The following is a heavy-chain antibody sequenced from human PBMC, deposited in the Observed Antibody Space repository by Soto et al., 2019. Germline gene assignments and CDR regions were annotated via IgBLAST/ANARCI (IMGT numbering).Heavy chain of an antibody. V-gene: IGHV3-11*01. CDR1: GFTFSDYY. J-gene: IGHJ6*02. CDR2: ISSSGSTI. Sequence: GSLRLSCAASGFTFSDYYMSWIRQAPGKGLEWVSYISSSGSTIYYADSVKGRFTISRDNAKNSLYLQMNSLRAEDTAVYYCARDDRVLRYLDWPYGMDVWGQGTTVTSP. D-gene: IGHD3-9*01. CDR3: ARDDRVLRYLDWPYGMDV.